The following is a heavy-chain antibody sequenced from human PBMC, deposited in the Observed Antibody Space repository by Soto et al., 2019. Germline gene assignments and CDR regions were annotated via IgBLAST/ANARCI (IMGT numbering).Heavy chain of an antibody. D-gene: IGHD3-3*01. J-gene: IGHJ4*02. Sequence: PSETLSLTCTVSGDSIISSDFYWGWVRQPPGKGLEWIGSIFYLGSSYYNPSLKSRVTISVDTSKNQFSLKLSSVTAADTAVYYCARVGDLRKPYYDFWSGYYGYWGQGTLVTVSS. CDR3: ARVGDLRKPYYDFWSGYYGY. CDR2: IFYLGSS. CDR1: GDSIISSDFY. V-gene: IGHV4-39*07.